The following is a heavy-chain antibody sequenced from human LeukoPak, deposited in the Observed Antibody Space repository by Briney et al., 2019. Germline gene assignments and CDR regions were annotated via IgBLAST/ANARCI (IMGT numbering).Heavy chain of an antibody. D-gene: IGHD3-16*01. Sequence: GGSLRLSCAASGFTFSDVYLTWVRQAPGKGLEWVGRIKSKTDGGTTDHAAPVKGRFTISRDDSKNTLYLQMNSLKTEDTAVYYCTTEYDYVWGRVGYWGQGTLVTVSS. J-gene: IGHJ4*02. CDR2: IKSKTDGGTT. V-gene: IGHV3-15*01. CDR1: GFTFSDVY. CDR3: TTEYDYVWGRVGY.